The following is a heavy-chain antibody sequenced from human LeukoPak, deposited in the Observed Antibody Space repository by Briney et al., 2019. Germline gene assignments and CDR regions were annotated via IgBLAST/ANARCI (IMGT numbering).Heavy chain of an antibody. D-gene: IGHD2-2*01. CDR1: GYTFTTYG. CDR3: ARSSRWSSTIAFDY. V-gene: IGHV1-18*01. Sequence: ASVKVSCKASGYTFTTYGISWMRQAPGQGLEWMGWISAYNGNTNYAQKLQGRVTMTTDTSTSTAYMELRSLRSDDTAVYYCARSSRWSSTIAFDYWGQGTLVTVSS. J-gene: IGHJ4*02. CDR2: ISAYNGNT.